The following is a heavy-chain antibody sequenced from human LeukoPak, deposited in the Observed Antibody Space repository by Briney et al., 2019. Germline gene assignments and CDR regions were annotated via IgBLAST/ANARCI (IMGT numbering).Heavy chain of an antibody. J-gene: IGHJ6*03. CDR3: ATGVFCATTTCPGYQHFYYFMDV. CDR2: FDRKNGDT. V-gene: IGHV1-24*01. CDR1: GFTLADLS. D-gene: IGHD2-2*01. Sequence: ASVKVSCKVSGFTLADLSMHWVRQGPGKGLEWVGGFDRKNGDTIYAQRFRGRVTLTEDTSTGTAYMDLGSLSADDTAVYYCATGVFCATTTCPGYQHFYYFMDVWGKGTTVTVSS.